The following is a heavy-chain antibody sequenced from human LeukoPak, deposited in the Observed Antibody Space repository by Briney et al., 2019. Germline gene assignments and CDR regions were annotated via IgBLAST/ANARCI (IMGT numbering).Heavy chain of an antibody. V-gene: IGHV3-30*01. D-gene: IGHD6-13*01. CDR3: ARDLAADSPGY. CDR1: GFTFSSYA. Sequence: PGGSLRLSCAASGFTFSSYAMLWVRQAPGKGLEWVAVISYDGSNKYYADSVKGRFTISRDNSKNTLYLQMNSLRAEDTAVYYCARDLAADSPGYWGQGTLVTVSS. J-gene: IGHJ4*02. CDR2: ISYDGSNK.